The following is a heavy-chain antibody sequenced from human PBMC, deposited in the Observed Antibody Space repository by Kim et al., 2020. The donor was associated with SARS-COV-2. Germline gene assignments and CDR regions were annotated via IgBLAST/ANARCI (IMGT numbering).Heavy chain of an antibody. CDR3: ARDGQWLVQ. Sequence: SETLSLTCTVSGGSVSSGSYYWSWIRQPPGKGLEWIGYIYYSGSTNYNPSLKSRVTISVDTSKNQFSLKLSSVTAADTAVYYCARDGQWLVQWGQGTLVTVSS. J-gene: IGHJ4*02. CDR1: GGSVSSGSYY. CDR2: IYYSGST. V-gene: IGHV4-61*01. D-gene: IGHD6-19*01.